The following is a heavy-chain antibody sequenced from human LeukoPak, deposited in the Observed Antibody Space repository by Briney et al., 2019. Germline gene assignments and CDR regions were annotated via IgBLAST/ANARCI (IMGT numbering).Heavy chain of an antibody. V-gene: IGHV3-48*03. CDR2: ITSGASVI. J-gene: IGHJ4*02. D-gene: IGHD3-16*01. Sequence: GGSLRLSCVASGFTFKSYHMNWVRQAPGKGLEWLSGITSGASVIYYADSVKSRFTISRDDAKNSVFLQMSVLTVDDTAVYYCARKRLADLGDDTSFGGTPFDSWGQGTLVIVSS. CDR1: GFTFKSYH. CDR3: ARKRLADLGDDTSFGGTPFDS.